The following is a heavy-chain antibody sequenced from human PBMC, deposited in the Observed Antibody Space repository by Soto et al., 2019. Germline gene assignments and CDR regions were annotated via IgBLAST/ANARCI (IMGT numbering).Heavy chain of an antibody. CDR1: GFTFRRYG. V-gene: IGHV3-23*01. Sequence: GYLRLSCAASGFTFRRYGMSWVRQAPGKGLEWVSAISGSGGSTYYADSVKGRFTISRDNSKNTLYLQMKSLRAEDTAVYYCAKETYSSTSYYFDYWGQGTLVTVSS. CDR2: ISGSGGST. D-gene: IGHD6-6*01. CDR3: AKETYSSTSYYFDY. J-gene: IGHJ4*02.